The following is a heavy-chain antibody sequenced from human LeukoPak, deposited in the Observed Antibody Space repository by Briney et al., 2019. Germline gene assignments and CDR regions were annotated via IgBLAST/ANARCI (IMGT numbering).Heavy chain of an antibody. CDR1: GYTFTSYG. CDR3: ARGVEYYTSGSYFDY. J-gene: IGHJ4*02. Sequence: ASVKVSCKTSGYTFTSYGISWVRQVPGQGLEWMGWISAYNGNTDYAQRLQGRVTMTTDTSTNTAYMSLRSLRSDDTAVYYCARGVEYYTSGSYFDYWGQGTLVTVSS. V-gene: IGHV1-18*01. D-gene: IGHD3-10*01. CDR2: ISAYNGNT.